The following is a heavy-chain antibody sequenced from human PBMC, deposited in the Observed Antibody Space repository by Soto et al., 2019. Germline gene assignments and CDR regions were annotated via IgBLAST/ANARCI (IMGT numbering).Heavy chain of an antibody. CDR3: ASGRQPSNYIGYDN. CDR2: IKQDGSEM. CDR1: GFIFSAYW. V-gene: IGHV3-7*01. D-gene: IGHD5-12*01. Sequence: EVQLVESGGGLVQPGESLRLSCAASGFIFSAYWLSWVRQAPGMGLEWVAIIKQDGSEMYYVDSVKGRFTVSRDNAKNSLYLQMSSLRADDTAVYYCASGRQPSNYIGYDNWGQGTLVTVSS. J-gene: IGHJ4*02.